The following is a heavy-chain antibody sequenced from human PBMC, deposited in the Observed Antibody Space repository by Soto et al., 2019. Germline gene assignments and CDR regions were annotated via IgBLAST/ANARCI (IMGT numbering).Heavy chain of an antibody. CDR3: ARGIIPSRGVFGV. D-gene: IGHD3-3*01. Sequence: PSETLSLTCAVYGGSFSGNYWTWVRQPPGKGLEWIAEINHSGSNNYNPSLRNRVTISVDTAKSQFSLRLDSVTAADTAVYYGARGIIPSRGVFGVWGEGTPVTVSS. J-gene: IGHJ4*02. CDR2: INHSGSN. CDR1: GGSFSGNY. V-gene: IGHV4-34*01.